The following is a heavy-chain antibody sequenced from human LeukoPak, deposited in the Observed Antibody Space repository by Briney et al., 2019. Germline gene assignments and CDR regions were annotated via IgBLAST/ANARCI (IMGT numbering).Heavy chain of an antibody. CDR3: ARDSGWFRFDY. Sequence: GGSLRLSCAASGFTFSSYWMTWVRQAPGKGLEWVANIKEDGSEKYYVDSVKGRFTISRDNAKNSLCLQVSSLRAEDTTVYYCARDSGWFRFDYWGRGTLVTVSS. V-gene: IGHV3-7*03. CDR2: IKEDGSEK. J-gene: IGHJ4*02. CDR1: GFTFSSYW. D-gene: IGHD6-13*01.